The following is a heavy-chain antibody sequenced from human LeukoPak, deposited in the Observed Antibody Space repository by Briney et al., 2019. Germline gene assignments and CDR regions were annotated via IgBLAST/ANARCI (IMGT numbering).Heavy chain of an antibody. D-gene: IGHD2/OR15-2a*01. CDR1: GFTLSDYY. Sequence: GGSLRLSCAASGFTLSDYYMSWIRQTPGKGLEWISYMSSTGNTIYYGDSVKGRFTVSRDNAKTSLFLQMDSLRAEDTAVYYCARSTDYFTYFGLWGRGSLVTVSS. V-gene: IGHV3-11*04. CDR3: ARSTDYFTYFGL. CDR2: MSSTGNTI. J-gene: IGHJ2*01.